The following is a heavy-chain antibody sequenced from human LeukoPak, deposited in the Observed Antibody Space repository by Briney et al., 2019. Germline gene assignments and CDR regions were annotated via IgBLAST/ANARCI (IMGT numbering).Heavy chain of an antibody. CDR3: AREKVEGANWFDP. J-gene: IGHJ5*02. D-gene: IGHD2-15*01. CDR1: GYTFTGYY. CDR2: INPNNGGT. Sequence: ASVKVSCRASGYTFTGYYTHWVRQAPGQGLEWMGWINPNNGGTNYAQKFQGRVTMTRDTSISTAYMELSRLRSDDTAVYYCAREKVEGANWFDPWGQGTLVTVFS. V-gene: IGHV1-2*02.